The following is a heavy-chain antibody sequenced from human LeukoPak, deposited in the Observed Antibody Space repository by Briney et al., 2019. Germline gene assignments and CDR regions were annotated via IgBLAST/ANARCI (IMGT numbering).Heavy chain of an antibody. CDR3: ARDPINCSSASCDYYYYYYMDV. V-gene: IGHV3-30-3*01. J-gene: IGHJ6*03. CDR2: TSYDGSNK. D-gene: IGHD2-2*01. Sequence: GGSLRLSCAASGFTFSSYAMHWVRQAPGKGLEWVAVTSYDGSNKYYADSVKGRFTISRDNSKNTLYLQMNSLRAEDTAVYYCARDPINCSSASCDYYYYYYMDVWGKGTTVTVSS. CDR1: GFTFSSYA.